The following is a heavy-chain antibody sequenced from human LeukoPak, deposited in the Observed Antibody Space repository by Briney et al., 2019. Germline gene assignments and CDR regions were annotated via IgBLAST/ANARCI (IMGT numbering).Heavy chain of an antibody. CDR3: ATYYYDSGGFHFHH. Sequence: GGSLRLSCAASGFTFRSDGMHCVRQGPGKGLEYGSAISSNGGRTYYANSVKGRFTISRDNSRNTLYLQMGSLRAEDMAVYYCATYYYDSGGFHFHHWGQGTLVTVSS. V-gene: IGHV3-64*01. D-gene: IGHD3-22*01. J-gene: IGHJ1*01. CDR2: ISSNGGRT. CDR1: GFTFRSDG.